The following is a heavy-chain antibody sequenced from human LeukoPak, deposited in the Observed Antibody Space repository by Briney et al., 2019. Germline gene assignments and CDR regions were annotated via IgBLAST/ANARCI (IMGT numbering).Heavy chain of an antibody. Sequence: SETLSLTCTVSGGSISSFYWSWIRQSAGKGLEWIGRIHTSGSTNYNPSLQSRLTMSLDTSKNQFSLKLTSVTAADTAVYYCARDHRSGMTTVSTGFDYWGQGTLVTVPS. D-gene: IGHD4-17*01. V-gene: IGHV4-4*07. CDR3: ARDHRSGMTTVSTGFDY. CDR1: GGSISSFY. CDR2: IHTSGST. J-gene: IGHJ4*02.